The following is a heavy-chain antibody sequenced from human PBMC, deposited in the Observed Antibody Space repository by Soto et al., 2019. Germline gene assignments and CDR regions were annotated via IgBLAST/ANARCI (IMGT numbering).Heavy chain of an antibody. V-gene: IGHV1-3*01. J-gene: IGHJ4*02. Sequence: QVQLVQSGAEVKKPGASVKVSCKASGYTFTSYGMHWVRQAPGQRLEWMGWINAGNGNTKYSQKFQGRVTITRDTSASTAYMELSSLRSEDTAVYYWARGLNVYYFDYWGQGTLVTVSS. D-gene: IGHD3-16*01. CDR3: ARGLNVYYFDY. CDR2: INAGNGNT. CDR1: GYTFTSYG.